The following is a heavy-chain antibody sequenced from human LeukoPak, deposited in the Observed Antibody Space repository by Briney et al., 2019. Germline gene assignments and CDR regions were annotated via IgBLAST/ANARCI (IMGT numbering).Heavy chain of an antibody. Sequence: GGSLRLSCAASGFTFSSYGMHWVRQAPGKGLEWVAFIRYDGSNKYYADSVKGRFTISRDNSKNTLYLQMNSLRAEDTAVYYCAKVKLWLSSYSYYGMDVWGQGTTVTVSS. CDR1: GFTFSSYG. V-gene: IGHV3-30*02. CDR3: AKVKLWLSSYSYYGMDV. CDR2: IRYDGSNK. J-gene: IGHJ6*02. D-gene: IGHD5-18*01.